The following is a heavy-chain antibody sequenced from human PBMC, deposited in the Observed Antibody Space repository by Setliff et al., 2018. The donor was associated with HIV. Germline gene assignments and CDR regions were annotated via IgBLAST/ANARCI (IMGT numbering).Heavy chain of an antibody. Sequence: SVKGSCKASGFTFTNSAVQWVRQARGQRLEWIGWIVVGSGNTNYAQKFQERVTITRDMSTSRAYMELSGLRTEDTAVYYCAADPQTGTTSYDAFDIWGQGTVVTVSS. CDR3: AADPQTGTTSYDAFDI. J-gene: IGHJ3*02. D-gene: IGHD1-7*01. CDR2: IVVGSGNT. V-gene: IGHV1-58*01. CDR1: GFTFTNSA.